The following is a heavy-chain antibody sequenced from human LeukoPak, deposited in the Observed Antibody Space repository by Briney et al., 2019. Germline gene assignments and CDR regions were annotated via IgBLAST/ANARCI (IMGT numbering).Heavy chain of an antibody. CDR3: AKAYSSDWYPTFDY. CDR1: GYTLTELS. CDR2: ISYAGTNK. Sequence: SCKVSGYTLTELSMHWVRQAPGKGLEWVAVISYAGTNKYYADSVKGRFSISRDNSKNTVYLQMNSLRAEDTAVYYCAKAYSSDWYPTFDYWGQGILVTVSS. J-gene: IGHJ4*02. D-gene: IGHD6-19*01. V-gene: IGHV3-30*18.